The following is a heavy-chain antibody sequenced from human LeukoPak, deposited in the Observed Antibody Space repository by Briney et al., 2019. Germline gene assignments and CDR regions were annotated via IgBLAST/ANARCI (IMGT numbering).Heavy chain of an antibody. CDR3: ARHQWGSSGWYLYGMDV. V-gene: IGHV4-59*08. CDR1: GGSISSYY. Sequence: SETLSLTCTVSGGSISSYYWSWIRQPPGKGLEWIGYIYYSGSTNYNPSLKSRVTISVDTSKNQFSLKLSSVTAADTAVYYCARHQWGSSGWYLYGMDVWGQGTTVTVSS. D-gene: IGHD6-19*01. J-gene: IGHJ6*02. CDR2: IYYSGST.